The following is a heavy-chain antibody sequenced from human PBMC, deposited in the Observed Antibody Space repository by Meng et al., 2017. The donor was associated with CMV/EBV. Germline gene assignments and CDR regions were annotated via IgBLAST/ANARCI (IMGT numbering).Heavy chain of an antibody. D-gene: IGHD5-24*01. V-gene: IGHV1-69*05. CDR3: ARDNRMATRRDYYYYYGMDV. CDR1: GGTFSSYA. J-gene: IGHJ6*02. Sequence: SVKVSCKASGGTFSSYAISWVRQAPGQGLEWMGGIIPIFGTANYAQKFQGRVTITTDESTSTAYMELSSLRSEDTAVYCCARDNRMATRRDYYYYYGMDVWGQGTTVTVSS. CDR2: IIPIFGTA.